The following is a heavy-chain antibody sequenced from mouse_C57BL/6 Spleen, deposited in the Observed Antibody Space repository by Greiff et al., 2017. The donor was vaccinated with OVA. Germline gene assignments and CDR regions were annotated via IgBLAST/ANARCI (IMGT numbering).Heavy chain of an antibody. CDR3: ARSGDYGYEGYYFDY. Sequence: VQLQQSGPGLVAPSQRLSITCTVSGFSLTSYAISWVRQPPGKGLEWLGVIWTGGGTNYNSALKSRLSISKDNSKSQVFLKMNSLQTDDTARYYCARSGDYGYEGYYFDYWGQGTTLTVSS. CDR2: IWTGGGT. CDR1: GFSLTSYA. J-gene: IGHJ2*01. D-gene: IGHD2-2*01. V-gene: IGHV2-9-1*01.